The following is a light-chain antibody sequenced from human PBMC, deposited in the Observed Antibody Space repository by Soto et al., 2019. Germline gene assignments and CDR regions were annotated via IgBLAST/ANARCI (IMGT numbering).Light chain of an antibody. V-gene: IGKV3-20*01. J-gene: IGKJ3*01. CDR1: QSISSNN. CDR2: AAS. Sequence: VLTQSPGTLSLSPGERATLSCRASQSISSNNLAWYHQKPGQAPMLLIYAASARVTSIPDRFSGSGSGTDFTLTISRLEPEDFAVNFCQHYGSSPPFNFGPGTKVDIK. CDR3: QHYGSSPPFN.